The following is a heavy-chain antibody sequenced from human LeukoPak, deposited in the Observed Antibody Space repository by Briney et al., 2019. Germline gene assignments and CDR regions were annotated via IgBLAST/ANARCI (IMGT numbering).Heavy chain of an antibody. CDR3: ARGLLPAAEYYYYGMDV. CDR1: GGSISSGDYY. J-gene: IGHJ6*02. D-gene: IGHD2-2*01. CDR2: IYYSGST. V-gene: IGHV4-30-4*01. Sequence: PSQTLSLTCTVSGGSISSGDYYWSWIRQPPGKGLEWIGYIYYSGSTYYNPSLKSRVTISVDTSKNQFPLKLSSATAADTAVYYCARGLLPAAEYYYYGMDVWGQGTTVTVSS.